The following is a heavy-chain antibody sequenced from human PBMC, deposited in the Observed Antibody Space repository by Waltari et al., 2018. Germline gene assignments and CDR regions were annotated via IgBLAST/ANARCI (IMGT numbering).Heavy chain of an antibody. CDR2: MYYTGRV. CDR3: VRDRGGLTHFDWFLSV. J-gene: IGHJ3*01. V-gene: IGHV4-59*11. Sequence: QVHLQESGPGLVKPSETLSLTCTVSGGTITGHHWGWVRQPPGMGLEWIGYMYYTGRVNFPPSFRSRITMSVDTSKNLFFRNLSSVTAADTAMYYCVRDRGGLTHFDWFLSVWGQGKMVLVSS. CDR1: GGTITGHH. D-gene: IGHD3-9*01.